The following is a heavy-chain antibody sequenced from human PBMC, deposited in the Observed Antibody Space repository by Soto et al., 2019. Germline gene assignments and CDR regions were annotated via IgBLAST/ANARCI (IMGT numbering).Heavy chain of an antibody. J-gene: IGHJ6*02. CDR2: ISAYNGNT. V-gene: IGHV1-18*04. D-gene: IGHD2-15*01. CDR1: GDTFTSYG. CDR3: ARFTGGSYNTYYFYYGMDV. Sequence: GASVKVSCKASGDTFTSYGISWVRQAPGQGLDWMGWISAYNGNTKYAQDLQGRVTMTTDTSTSTAYMELRSLRSDDTAVYYCARFTGGSYNTYYFYYGMDVWGQGTTVTVSS.